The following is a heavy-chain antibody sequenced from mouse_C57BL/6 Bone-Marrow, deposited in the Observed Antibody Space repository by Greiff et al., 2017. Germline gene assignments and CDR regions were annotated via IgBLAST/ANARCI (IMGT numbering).Heavy chain of an antibody. CDR2: IHPSDSDT. CDR3: AIEGRYGSNAMDY. Sequence: QVQLQQPGAELVKPGASVKVSCKASGYTFTSYWMHWVKQRPGQGLEWIGRIHPSDSDTNYNQKFKGKATLTVDKSSSTAYMQLSSLTSEDSAVDYCAIEGRYGSNAMDYWGQGTSVTVSS. D-gene: IGHD1-1*01. CDR1: GYTFTSYW. J-gene: IGHJ4*01. V-gene: IGHV1-74*01.